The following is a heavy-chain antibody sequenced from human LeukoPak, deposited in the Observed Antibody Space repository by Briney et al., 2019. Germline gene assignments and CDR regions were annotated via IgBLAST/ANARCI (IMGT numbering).Heavy chain of an antibody. CDR1: GFSFISYG. D-gene: IGHD4-17*01. Sequence: GGSLRLSRAAPGFSFISYGMYWVRQAPGKGLEWVGVISDDGRMKDYADSVKGRFTISRDNSKDPLYLQMNSLRAEDTAVYYCAKRPSDYGDYVSYFDYWGQGTLVTVSS. CDR3: AKRPSDYGDYVSYFDY. V-gene: IGHV3-30*18. CDR2: ISDDGRMK. J-gene: IGHJ4*02.